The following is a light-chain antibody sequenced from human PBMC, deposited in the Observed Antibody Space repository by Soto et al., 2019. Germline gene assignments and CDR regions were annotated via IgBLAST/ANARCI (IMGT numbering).Light chain of an antibody. V-gene: IGKV1-5*03. CDR3: QQYNSFPST. CDR2: KAS. CDR1: QSILTW. J-gene: IGKJ1*01. Sequence: DIQMTQTPSTLSAYTGDRVTISCRASQSILTWLAWYQQRPGKAPKLLIYKASTLETGVPSRFSGNGFGTQFTLTISSLQPDDFATYYCQQYNSFPSTFGLGTKVDI.